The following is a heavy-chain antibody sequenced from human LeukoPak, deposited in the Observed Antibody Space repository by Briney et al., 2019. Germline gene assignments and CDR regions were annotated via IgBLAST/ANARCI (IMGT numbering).Heavy chain of an antibody. Sequence: GGSLRLSCAASGITFGNNWMHWVRQGPGKGLVWISRINSDGGGAIYADSVKGRFTVSRDNAKNTLYLQMNSLRAEDTAVYYRARDVPHNWFDTWGQGALVTVSS. CDR3: ARDVPHNWFDT. V-gene: IGHV3-74*01. CDR1: GITFGNNW. J-gene: IGHJ5*02. CDR2: INSDGGGA.